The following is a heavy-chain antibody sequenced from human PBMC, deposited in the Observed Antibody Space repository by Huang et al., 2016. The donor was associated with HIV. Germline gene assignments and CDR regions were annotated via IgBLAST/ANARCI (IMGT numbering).Heavy chain of an antibody. D-gene: IGHD6-13*01. V-gene: IGHV4-34*01. CDR2: INDNGYT. Sequence: QVQLQQWGAGLLKPSETLSLTCAVYGGSVSGHYWSWIRQPPGKGLGWIAEINDNGYTNYNPSRNSRVTISVHTSRNQFSLKLNSVTAADAAVYYCARACWYEPRSWYFGLWGRGTLVTVSS. CDR1: GGSVSGHY. J-gene: IGHJ2*01. CDR3: ARACWYEPRSWYFGL.